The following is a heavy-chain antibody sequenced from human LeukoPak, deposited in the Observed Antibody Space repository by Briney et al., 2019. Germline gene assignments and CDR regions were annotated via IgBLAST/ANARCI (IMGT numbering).Heavy chain of an antibody. CDR2: VSGGGGST. D-gene: IGHD3-22*01. V-gene: IGHV3-23*01. CDR1: GFTFTNYG. J-gene: IGHJ4*02. CDR3: AKEKNSGYYYHFDY. Sequence: GGSLRLSCAASGFTFTNYGMSWVRQAPGKGLEWDSAVSGGGGSTYYADSVKGRFTISRDNSKNTVYLQMNSLRAEDTAVYYCAKEKNSGYYYHFDYWGQGTLVTVSS.